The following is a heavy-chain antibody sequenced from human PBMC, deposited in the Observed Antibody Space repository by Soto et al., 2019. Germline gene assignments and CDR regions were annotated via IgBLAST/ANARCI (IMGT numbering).Heavy chain of an antibody. CDR1: GFTFSSYA. V-gene: IGHV3-23*01. Sequence: EVQLLESGGGLVQPGGSLRLSCAASGFTFSSYAMSWVRQAAGKGLEWVSVISGSGGSTYYADSVKGRLTISRENSKNPLYLQMNSLRVEDTAVYSCAKDLTLTHYFYYGLDVWGQGTTVTVSS. J-gene: IGHJ6*02. D-gene: IGHD3-16*01. CDR2: ISGSGGST. CDR3: AKDLTLTHYFYYGLDV.